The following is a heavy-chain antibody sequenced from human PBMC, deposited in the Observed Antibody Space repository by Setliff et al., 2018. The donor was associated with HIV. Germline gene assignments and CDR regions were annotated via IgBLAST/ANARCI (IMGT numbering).Heavy chain of an antibody. J-gene: IGHJ4*02. D-gene: IGHD4-4*01. Sequence: ASVKVSCKASGYTFTSYFIQWVRQAPGQGLEWMGIIYPSGGSTTYAPKFQGRVTMTRDTSTSTVYMELRSLRSEDTAIYYCVKEYHTEVTDTRVANYFDYWGQGTLVTVSS. CDR1: GYTFTSYF. V-gene: IGHV1-46*01. CDR3: VKEYHTEVTDTRVANYFDY. CDR2: IYPSGGST.